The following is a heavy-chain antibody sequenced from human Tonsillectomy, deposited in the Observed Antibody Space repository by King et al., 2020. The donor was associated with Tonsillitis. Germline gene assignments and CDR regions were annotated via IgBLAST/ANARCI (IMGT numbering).Heavy chain of an antibody. CDR3: TSLVGYCSGGSCYRVDY. Sequence: VQLVESGGGLVKPGGSLRLSCAASGFTFSNAWMSWVRQAPGKGLEWVGRIKSKTDGGTTDYAAPVKGRFTISSDDSKNTLYLQMNSLKTEDTAVYYCTSLVGYCSGGSCYRVDYWGQGTLVTVSS. V-gene: IGHV3-15*01. CDR1: GFTFSNAW. CDR2: IKSKTDGGTT. J-gene: IGHJ4*02. D-gene: IGHD2-15*01.